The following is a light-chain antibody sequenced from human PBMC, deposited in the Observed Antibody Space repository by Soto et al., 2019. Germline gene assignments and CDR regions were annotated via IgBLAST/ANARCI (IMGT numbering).Light chain of an antibody. Sequence: QSVLTQPPSASGTPGQRVTISCSGTSSNIGGNTVNWYQQFPGTAPKLLISSNNQRPSGVPDRFSGSKSGTSASLAISGLQSEDGADYYCATWDDRLNGPVFGGGTKLTVL. CDR2: SNN. CDR3: ATWDDRLNGPV. V-gene: IGLV1-44*01. CDR1: SSNIGGNT. J-gene: IGLJ3*02.